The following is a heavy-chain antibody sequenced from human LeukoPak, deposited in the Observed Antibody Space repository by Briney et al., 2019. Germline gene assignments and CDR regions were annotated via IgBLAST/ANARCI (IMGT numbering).Heavy chain of an antibody. V-gene: IGHV3-33*01. CDR3: ARDPGYCRSTTCFVRFDD. CDR1: GFTFSSYG. CDR2: IWYDGSKN. Sequence: GGSLRLSCAASGFTFSSYGMHWVRQAPGKGLEWVAVIWYDGSKNSSADSVKGRFTISRDNSKSTVYLQMNSLRAEDTAIYYCARDPGYCRSTTCFVRFDDWGQGTLVTVSS. D-gene: IGHD2-2*01. J-gene: IGHJ4*02.